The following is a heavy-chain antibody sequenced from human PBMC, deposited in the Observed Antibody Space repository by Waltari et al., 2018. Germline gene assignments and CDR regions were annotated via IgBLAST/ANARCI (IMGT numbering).Heavy chain of an antibody. CDR3: ARPVAAAGNYGMDV. D-gene: IGHD6-13*01. J-gene: IGHJ6*02. CDR2: ITGSSRTS. V-gene: IGHV3-48*04. CDR1: GFPFSTYS. Sequence: EVQLVESGGNLVQPGGSLRLSCIASGFPFSTYSMNWVRQAPGKGLELISYITGSSRTSYYTDSVKGRFTVSRDNAKNSLFLQMSSLRVEDTAVYYCARPVAAAGNYGMDVWGQGTTVTVSS.